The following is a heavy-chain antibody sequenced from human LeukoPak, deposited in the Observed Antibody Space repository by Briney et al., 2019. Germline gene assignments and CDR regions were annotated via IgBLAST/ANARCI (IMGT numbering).Heavy chain of an antibody. CDR2: MNPNSGIT. CDR1: GYTFISYD. V-gene: IGHV1-8*01. D-gene: IGHD6-13*01. Sequence: EASVKVSCKASGYTFISYDINWVRQATGQGLEWMGWMNPNSGITGYAQKFQGRVSMTRNTSISTAYMELSSLRSEDTAVYYCAREASIAAAGNRYYYMDVWGKGTTVTVSS. J-gene: IGHJ6*03. CDR3: AREASIAAAGNRYYYMDV.